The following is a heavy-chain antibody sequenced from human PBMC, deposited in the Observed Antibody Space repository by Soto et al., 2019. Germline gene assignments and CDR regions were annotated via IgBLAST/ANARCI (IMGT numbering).Heavy chain of an antibody. D-gene: IGHD3-3*01. J-gene: IGHJ3*01. CDR3: ATDLNWSGT. V-gene: IGHV3-7*01. Sequence: GGSLRLSCAASGFTFSSYWMTWVRQAPGKGLEFLATTKPDGSDKYYVDSVRGRFTISRDNAKNSLSLQMNSLRAEDTALYYCATDLNWSGTWGQGTMVTVSS. CDR2: TKPDGSDK. CDR1: GFTFSSYW.